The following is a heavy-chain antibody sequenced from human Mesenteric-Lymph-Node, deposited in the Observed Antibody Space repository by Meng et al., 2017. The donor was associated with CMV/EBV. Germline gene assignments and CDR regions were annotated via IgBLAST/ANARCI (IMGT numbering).Heavy chain of an antibody. Sequence: GESLKISCAASGFTFDDYTMHWVRQAPGKGLEWVSLISWDGGSTYYADSVKGRFTISRDNSKNSLYLQMNSLRTEDTALYYCAKGGSGGYDSRGYYFGYWGQGTLVTVSS. CDR2: ISWDGGST. D-gene: IGHD3-22*01. CDR3: AKGGSGGYDSRGYYFGY. V-gene: IGHV3-43*01. CDR1: GFTFDDYT. J-gene: IGHJ4*02.